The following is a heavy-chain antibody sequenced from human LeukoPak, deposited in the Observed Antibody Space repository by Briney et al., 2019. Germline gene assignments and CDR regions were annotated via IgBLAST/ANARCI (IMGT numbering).Heavy chain of an antibody. CDR1: GFTFDDYA. CDR3: ARGTSGWPGVDY. Sequence: GGSLRLSCAASGFTFDDYATHWVRQAPGKGLEWVSGISWNSGSIGYADSVKGRFTISRDNAKNSLYLQMNSLRAEHTAVYYCARGTSGWPGVDYWGQGALVTVSA. V-gene: IGHV3-9*01. J-gene: IGHJ4*02. CDR2: ISWNSGSI. D-gene: IGHD6-19*01.